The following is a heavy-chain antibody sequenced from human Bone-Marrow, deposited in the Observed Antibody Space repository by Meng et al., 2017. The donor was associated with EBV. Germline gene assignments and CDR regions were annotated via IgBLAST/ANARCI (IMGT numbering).Heavy chain of an antibody. J-gene: IGHJ5*02. D-gene: IGHD1-1*01. CDR1: GGSFSGHD. V-gene: IGHV4-34*01. Sequence: QVQQNPWGAGRFTPSETLSLPCPVYGGSFSGHDVNWSRPPPGKGLEWIGEVNRSVSANYKPSLKSRVTMSVDTSKKQFSLRLTSVTAADTAVYYCARGRSVSDNTWSAAGGWFDPWGQGTLVTVSS. CDR3: ARGRSVSDNTWSAAGGWFDP. CDR2: VNRSVSA.